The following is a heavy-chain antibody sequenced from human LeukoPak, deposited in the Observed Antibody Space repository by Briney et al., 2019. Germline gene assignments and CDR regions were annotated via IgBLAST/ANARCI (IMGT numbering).Heavy chain of an antibody. Sequence: GGSLRLSCAASGFTFSSYAMSWVRQAPGKGLEWVSAISGSGGSTYYADSVKGRFTISRDNSKNTLYLQMNSLRAEDTAVYYCARGRSRYCSSTSCYTGYHYWGQGTPVTVSS. CDR1: GFTFSSYA. V-gene: IGHV3-23*01. D-gene: IGHD2-2*02. CDR2: ISGSGGST. CDR3: ARGRSRYCSSTSCYTGYHY. J-gene: IGHJ4*02.